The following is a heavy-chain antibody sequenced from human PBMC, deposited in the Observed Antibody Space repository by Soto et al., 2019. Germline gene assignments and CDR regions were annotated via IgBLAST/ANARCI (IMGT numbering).Heavy chain of an antibody. CDR3: GTGIERGGTYDY. CDR2: ISYDGSNK. J-gene: IGHJ4*02. Sequence: QVQLVESGGGVVQPGRSLRLSCAASGFTFSSYGMHWVRQAPGKGLEWVAVISYDGSNKYYADSVKGRFTISRDNSKNTLYLQMNSLRAEDTAVYYCGTGIERGGTYDYWGQGTLVTVSS. CDR1: GFTFSSYG. V-gene: IGHV3-30*03. D-gene: IGHD6-13*01.